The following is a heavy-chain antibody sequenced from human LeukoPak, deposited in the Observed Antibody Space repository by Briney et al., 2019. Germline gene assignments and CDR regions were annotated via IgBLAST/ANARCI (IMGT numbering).Heavy chain of an antibody. V-gene: IGHV3-13*01. CDR1: GFTFIDYD. CDR3: ARGGIQVSGIDEFDY. Sequence: GGSLRLSCAASGFTFIDYDMHWVRQVIGKGLEWVSAIGIRGDTHYSGSVRGRFTISRENAESSLYLQMNSLRAEDTAVYYCARGGIQVSGIDEFDYRGQGTLVTVSS. D-gene: IGHD6-19*01. J-gene: IGHJ4*02. CDR2: IGIRGDT.